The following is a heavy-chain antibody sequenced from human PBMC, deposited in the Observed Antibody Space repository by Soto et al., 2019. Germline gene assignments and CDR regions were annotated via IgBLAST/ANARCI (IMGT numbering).Heavy chain of an antibody. CDR2: INHSGST. CDR1: GGSFSGYY. V-gene: IGHV4-34*01. CDR3: ASGYGMDV. J-gene: IGHJ6*02. Sequence: QVQLQQWGAGLLKPSETLSLTCAVYGGSFSGYYWSWIRQPTGKGLEWIGEINHSGSTNYNPSLKSRVTISVDTSKNQFSLKLSSVTAADTAVYYCASGYGMDVWGQGTTVTVSS.